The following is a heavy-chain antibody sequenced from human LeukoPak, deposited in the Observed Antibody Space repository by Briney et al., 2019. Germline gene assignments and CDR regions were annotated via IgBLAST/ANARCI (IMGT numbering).Heavy chain of an antibody. Sequence: SETLSLTCTVSGGSISSSSYYWGWIRQPPGKGLEWIGSIYYSGSTYYNPSLKSRVTISVDTSKNQFSLKLSSVTAADTAVYYCASPLNTVVTPGFDYWGQGTLVTVSS. CDR1: GGSISSSSYY. V-gene: IGHV4-39*01. D-gene: IGHD4-23*01. J-gene: IGHJ4*02. CDR3: ASPLNTVVTPGFDY. CDR2: IYYSGST.